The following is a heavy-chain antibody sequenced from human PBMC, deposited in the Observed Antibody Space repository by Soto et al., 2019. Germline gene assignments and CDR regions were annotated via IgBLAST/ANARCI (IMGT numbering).Heavy chain of an antibody. CDR2: ISWNSGSI. CDR3: AKISTVAGIYFDY. V-gene: IGHV3-9*01. Sequence: GGSLRLSCAASGFTFDDYAMHWVRQAPGKGLEWVSGISWNSGSIGYADSVKGRFTISRDNAKNSLYLQMNSLRAEDTALYYCAKISTVAGIYFDYWGQGTLVTVSS. CDR1: GFTFDDYA. D-gene: IGHD6-19*01. J-gene: IGHJ4*02.